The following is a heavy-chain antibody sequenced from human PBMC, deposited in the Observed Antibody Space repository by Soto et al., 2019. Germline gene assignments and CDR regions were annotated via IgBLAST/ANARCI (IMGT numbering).Heavy chain of an antibody. Sequence: QVQLQESGPGLVKPSQTLSLTCTVSGGSISSGDYYWSWIHQHPGKGLEWIGYIYYSGSTYYNPSVRRRLXISVDTSKNQFSLKLSSVTAADTAVYYCARWWSGSRQGFDPWGQGTLVTVSS. V-gene: IGHV4-31*03. J-gene: IGHJ5*02. CDR3: ARWWSGSRQGFDP. D-gene: IGHD3-3*01. CDR1: GGSISSGDYY. CDR2: IYYSGST.